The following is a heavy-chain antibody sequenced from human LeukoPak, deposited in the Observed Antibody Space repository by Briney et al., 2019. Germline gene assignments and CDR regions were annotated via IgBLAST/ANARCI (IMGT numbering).Heavy chain of an antibody. J-gene: IGHJ4*02. CDR2: IIPNNGGT. Sequence: ASVKVSCKTSGYTFTGYYMHWVRPAPGQGLAWMGWIIPNNGGTNYAQKFQGRVTMTRDTSISTAFMEMSRLRSDDTAIYYCARANQNYFDYWGQGTLVTVSS. V-gene: IGHV1-2*02. CDR1: GYTFTGYY. CDR3: ARANQNYFDY.